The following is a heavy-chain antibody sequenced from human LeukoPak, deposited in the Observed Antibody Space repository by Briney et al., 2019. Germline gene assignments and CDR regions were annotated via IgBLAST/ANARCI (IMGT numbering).Heavy chain of an antibody. J-gene: IGHJ4*02. CDR3: ARVGEAMATAGVTIDY. Sequence: GGSLRLSCAASGFTFSSYAMSWVRQAPGKGLEWVSAISGSGGSTYYADSVKGRFTISRDNSKNTLYLQMNSLRAEDTAVYYCARVGEAMATAGVTIDYWGQGTLVTVSS. CDR2: ISGSGGST. V-gene: IGHV3-23*01. D-gene: IGHD5-18*01. CDR1: GFTFSSYA.